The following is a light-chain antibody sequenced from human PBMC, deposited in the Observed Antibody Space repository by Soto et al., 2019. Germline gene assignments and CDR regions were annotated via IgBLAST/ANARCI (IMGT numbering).Light chain of an antibody. V-gene: IGKV1-39*01. Sequence: DILMTQSPSSLSASVGDRVTITCRASQSVSTYLNWYSQKSGGAPKLLIHGVSKLENGTPSGFSGCGRATDVTLTINTLQPEDFAVYSCQQTDMVPYTFSQGTKLEI. J-gene: IGKJ2*01. CDR3: QQTDMVPYT. CDR1: QSVSTY. CDR2: GVS.